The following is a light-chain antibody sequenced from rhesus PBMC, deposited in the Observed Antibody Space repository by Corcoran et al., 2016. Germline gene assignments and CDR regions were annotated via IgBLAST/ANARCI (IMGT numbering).Light chain of an antibody. V-gene: IGKV1-38*01. CDR1: QGIGRY. J-gene: IGKJ4*01. CDR2: DAS. CDR3: QQRNSYPLT. Sequence: DIQFTQSPSSLFASIGDRVTITCRAIQGIGRYLSWYQSKSGKAPNLLIYDASNLLSGVPSRFCGNGSGTEFTLTISRLQPEGFATYYCQQRNSYPLTFGGGTKVESK.